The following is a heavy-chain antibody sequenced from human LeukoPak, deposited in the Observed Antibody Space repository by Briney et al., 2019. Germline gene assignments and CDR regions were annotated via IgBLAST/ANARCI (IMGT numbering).Heavy chain of an antibody. CDR2: TYYRSKWYT. D-gene: IGHD2-2*01. Sequence: SQTLSLTCAISGDSVSSKSTAWNWIRQSPSRGLEWLGRTYYRSKWYTGYAVSVKGRITINPDTSKNQFSLKLSSVTAADTAVYYCARGPPAKPGTGYYYGMDVWGQGTTVTVSS. CDR1: GDSVSSKSTA. J-gene: IGHJ6*02. CDR3: ARGPPAKPGTGYYYGMDV. V-gene: IGHV6-1*01.